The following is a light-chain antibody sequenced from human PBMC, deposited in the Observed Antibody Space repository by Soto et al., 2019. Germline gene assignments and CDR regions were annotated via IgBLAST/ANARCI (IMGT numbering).Light chain of an antibody. CDR3: QQYNSYPQGT. Sequence: DIQRTQSPSTLSASVGDRVTITCRASQSISSWLAWYQQKPGKAPKLLIYKASSLESGVPSRFSGSGSGTEFTLTISSLQPDEFATYYCQQYNSYPQGTFGQGTKVDIK. CDR1: QSISSW. J-gene: IGKJ1*01. CDR2: KAS. V-gene: IGKV1-5*03.